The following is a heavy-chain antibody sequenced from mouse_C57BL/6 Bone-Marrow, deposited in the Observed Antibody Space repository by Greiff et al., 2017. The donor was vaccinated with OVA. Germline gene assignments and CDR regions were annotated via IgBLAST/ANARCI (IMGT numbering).Heavy chain of an antibody. CDR2: IDPANGNT. CDR3: AIDGYYGYFDV. D-gene: IGHD2-3*01. Sequence: VQLQQSVAELVRPGASVKLSCTASGFNIKNTYMHWVKQRPEQGLEWIGRIDPANGNTKYAPKFKGKATITADTSSNTAYLQLRRRTSKDTAIYYCAIDGYYGYFDVWGTGTTVTVSS. CDR1: GFNIKNTY. V-gene: IGHV14-3*01. J-gene: IGHJ1*03.